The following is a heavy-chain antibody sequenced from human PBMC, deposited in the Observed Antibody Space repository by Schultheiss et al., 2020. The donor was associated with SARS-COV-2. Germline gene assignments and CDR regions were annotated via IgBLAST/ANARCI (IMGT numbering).Heavy chain of an antibody. D-gene: IGHD4-17*01. CDR1: GGSISSSNW. V-gene: IGHV4-28*01. CDR3: ASYGDYGGSAIGY. J-gene: IGHJ4*02. CDR2: IYYSGST. Sequence: SETLSLTCTVSGGSISSSNWWSWLRQPPGKGLEWIGYIYYSGSTNYNPSLKSRVTISVDTSKNQFSLKLSSVTAADTAVYYCASYGDYGGSAIGYWGQGTLVTVSS.